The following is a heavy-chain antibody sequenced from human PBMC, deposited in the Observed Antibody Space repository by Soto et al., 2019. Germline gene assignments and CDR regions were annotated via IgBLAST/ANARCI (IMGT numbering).Heavy chain of an antibody. D-gene: IGHD3-10*01. Sequence: QVQLVQSGAEVKKPGASVKVSCKASGYTFTSYGISWVRQAPGQGLEWMGWISAYNGNTNDAQNLQGRVTMTTDTSTSTAYMELRSLRSDDTAVYYCARAGYRIWFGELPSDYLGQGTLVTVSS. V-gene: IGHV1-18*01. J-gene: IGHJ4*02. CDR3: ARAGYRIWFGELPSDY. CDR1: GYTFTSYG. CDR2: ISAYNGNT.